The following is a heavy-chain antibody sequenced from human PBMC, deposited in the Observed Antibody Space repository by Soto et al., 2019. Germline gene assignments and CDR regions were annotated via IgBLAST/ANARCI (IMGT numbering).Heavy chain of an antibody. CDR1: GGSIRSYY. J-gene: IGHJ6*02. V-gene: IGHV4-59*01. CDR2: LYYSGST. D-gene: IGHD1-1*01. CDR3: ASGVPRLGNGYYYYGMDV. Sequence: QVQLQESGPGLVKPSETLSLTCTVSGGSIRSYYWSWIRQPPGKGLEWIGYLYYSGSTNYNPSLTSPVPISVDKSKTPSSLKLSSVTATATAVAYRASGVPRLGNGYYYYGMDVWGHGTTVTVS.